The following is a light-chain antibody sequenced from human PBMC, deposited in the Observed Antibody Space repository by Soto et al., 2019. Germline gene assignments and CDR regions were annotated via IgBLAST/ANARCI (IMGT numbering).Light chain of an antibody. Sequence: EIVMTQSPATLSVSPGERATLSCRASQSVSSSLAWYQQKPGQAPRLLIYGASTRATGIPARFSGSGSGTEFTLTISSLQSEDFAVYYCQQYNNWHPITFGQGTRLEI. CDR3: QQYNNWHPIT. J-gene: IGKJ5*01. CDR2: GAS. CDR1: QSVSSS. V-gene: IGKV3-15*01.